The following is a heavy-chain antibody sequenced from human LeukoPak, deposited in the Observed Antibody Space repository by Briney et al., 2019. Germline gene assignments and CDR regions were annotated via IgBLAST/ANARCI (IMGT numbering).Heavy chain of an antibody. V-gene: IGHV1-69*13. CDR2: IIPIFGTA. D-gene: IGHD2-2*01. CDR1: GGTFSSYA. CDR3: ASALDCSSTSCSGRVAFDI. J-gene: IGHJ3*02. Sequence: ASVNVSCKASGGTFSSYAISWVRQAPGQGLEWMGGIIPIFGTANYAQKFHGRVTITADESTSTAYMELSSLRSEDTAVYYCASALDCSSTSCSGRVAFDIWGQGTMVTVSS.